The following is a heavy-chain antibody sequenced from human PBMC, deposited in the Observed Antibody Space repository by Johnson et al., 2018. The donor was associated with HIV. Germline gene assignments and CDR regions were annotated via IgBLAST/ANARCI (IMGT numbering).Heavy chain of an antibody. CDR2: ISSSGSPI. CDR3: ARERNYGTHAAFDI. D-gene: IGHD1-7*01. J-gene: IGHJ3*02. V-gene: IGHV3-11*04. Sequence: YISSSGSPIFYADSVKGRFTISRDNAKNSLYLQLNSLRAEDTAVYYCARERNYGTHAAFDIWGQGTMVTVSS.